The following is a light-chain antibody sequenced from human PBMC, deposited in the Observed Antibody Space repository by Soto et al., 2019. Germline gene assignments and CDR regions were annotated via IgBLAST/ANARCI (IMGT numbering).Light chain of an antibody. CDR2: EVS. CDR1: SSDVGGYNY. V-gene: IGLV2-14*01. J-gene: IGLJ1*01. Sequence: QSALTQPASVSGSPGQSITISCTGTSSDVGGYNYVSWYQQHPGKAPKLMIYEVSNRPSGVSSRFSDSKSGNTASLTISGLQAEDEADYYCSSYTSSSTLYVFGTGTKLPVL. CDR3: SSYTSSSTLYV.